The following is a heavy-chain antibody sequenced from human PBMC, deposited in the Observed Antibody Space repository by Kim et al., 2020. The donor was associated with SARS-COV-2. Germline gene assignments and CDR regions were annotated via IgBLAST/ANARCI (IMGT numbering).Heavy chain of an antibody. D-gene: IGHD3-9*01. CDR2: ST. CDR3: AKAWAISSDY. J-gene: IGHJ4*02. Sequence: STSYADPVKGPFTISRDNSKKPLYLQMNTLRAEDTAVYYCAKAWAISSDYWGQGTLVTVSS. V-gene: IGHV3-23*01.